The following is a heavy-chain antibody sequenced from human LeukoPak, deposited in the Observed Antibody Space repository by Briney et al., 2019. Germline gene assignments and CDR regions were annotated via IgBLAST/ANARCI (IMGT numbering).Heavy chain of an antibody. D-gene: IGHD3-16*01. Sequence: PGGSLRLSCVTSGFAFRTYAMNWVRQAPGKGLEWVSTISGNGGSTYSADSVKGRFTISRDNSKNTLFLQMNDLRAEDTAIYYCANRFGGVKFPFESWGQGTLVTVSS. CDR1: GFAFRTYA. V-gene: IGHV3-23*01. CDR2: ISGNGGST. CDR3: ANRFGGVKFPFES. J-gene: IGHJ4*02.